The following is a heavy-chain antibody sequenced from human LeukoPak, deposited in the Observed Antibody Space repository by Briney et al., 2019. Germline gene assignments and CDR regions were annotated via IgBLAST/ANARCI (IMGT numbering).Heavy chain of an antibody. Sequence: PGGSLRLSCAASGFTVSSNYMSWVRQAPGKGLEWVSVIYSGGSTYYADSVKGRFTISRDNSKNTLYLQMNSLRAEDTAVHYCARGHCTNGVCFDYWGQGTLVTVSS. V-gene: IGHV3-53*01. D-gene: IGHD2-8*01. CDR3: ARGHCTNGVCFDY. J-gene: IGHJ4*02. CDR2: IYSGGST. CDR1: GFTVSSNY.